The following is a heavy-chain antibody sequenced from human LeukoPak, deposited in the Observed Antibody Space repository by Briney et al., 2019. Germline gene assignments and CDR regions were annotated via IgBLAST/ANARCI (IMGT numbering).Heavy chain of an antibody. CDR1: GFTFSNAW. Sequence: GGSLRLSCAASGFTFSNAWMSWVRQAPGKGLEWVGRIKSKTDGGTTDYAAPVKGRFTISRDDSKNTLYLQMNSLKTEDTAVYYCVGSGSPYYLDYWGQGTLVTVSS. J-gene: IGHJ4*02. V-gene: IGHV3-15*01. CDR3: VGSGSPYYLDY. D-gene: IGHD1-26*01. CDR2: IKSKTDGGTT.